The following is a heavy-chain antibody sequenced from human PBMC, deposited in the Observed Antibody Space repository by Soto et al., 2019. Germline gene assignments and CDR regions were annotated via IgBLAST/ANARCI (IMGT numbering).Heavy chain of an antibody. V-gene: IGHV3-21*01. Sequence: EVQLVESGGGLVKPGGSLRLSCAASGFTFSSYSMNWVRQVPGRGLEWVASISTNTSYIYYAESVKGRFTISRDNAKNSLYLQMNSLRAEDTAVYYCARSRDFYWFDPWGQGTLVTVSA. CDR1: GFTFSSYS. CDR3: ARSRDFYWFDP. CDR2: ISTNTSYI. J-gene: IGHJ5*02. D-gene: IGHD3-9*01.